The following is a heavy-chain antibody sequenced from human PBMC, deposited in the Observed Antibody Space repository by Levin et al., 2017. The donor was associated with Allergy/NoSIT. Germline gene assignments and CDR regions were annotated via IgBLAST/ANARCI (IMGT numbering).Heavy chain of an antibody. J-gene: IGHJ4*02. CDR2: IGTGVDSE. D-gene: IGHD2-8*02. Sequence: HPGGSLRLSCAASGFPFNVYPMSWVRQTPEKGLEWVAYIGTGVDSEYYADSVRGRFTISRDNSEKMVYLEMTSLTAEETAMYFCVKENFISWSSYSDHWGQGTQVTVSS. CDR3: VKENFISWSSYSDH. CDR1: GFPFNVYP. V-gene: IGHV3-23*01.